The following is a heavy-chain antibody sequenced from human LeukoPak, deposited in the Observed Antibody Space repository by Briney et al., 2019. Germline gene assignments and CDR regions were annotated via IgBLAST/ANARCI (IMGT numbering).Heavy chain of an antibody. CDR3: ARHRGCSSTSCYLDY. CDR2: IYHSGST. CDR1: GYSISSGYY. D-gene: IGHD2-2*01. J-gene: IGHJ4*02. V-gene: IGHV4-38-2*01. Sequence: KPSETLSLTCAVSGYSISSGYYWGWIRQPPGKGLEWIGSIYHSGSTHYNPSPKTRVTISVNTSKHQVPLKLSSVTAADTAVYYCARHRGCSSTSCYLDYWGQGTLVTVSS.